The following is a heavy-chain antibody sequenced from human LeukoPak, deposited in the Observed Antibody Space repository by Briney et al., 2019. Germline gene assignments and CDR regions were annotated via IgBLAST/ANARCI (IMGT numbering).Heavy chain of an antibody. J-gene: IGHJ6*03. CDR1: GYTFTSYL. V-gene: IGHV1-69*05. Sequence: ASLKVSCKASGYTFTSYLMHWVRQAPGQGLEWMGGIIPIFGTANYAQKFQGRVTITTDESTSTAYMELSSLRSEDTAVYYCARGTGWFGDGHQTPRYYYMDVWAKGPRSPSP. CDR3: ARGTGWFGDGHQTPRYYYMDV. D-gene: IGHD3-10*01. CDR2: IIPIFGTA.